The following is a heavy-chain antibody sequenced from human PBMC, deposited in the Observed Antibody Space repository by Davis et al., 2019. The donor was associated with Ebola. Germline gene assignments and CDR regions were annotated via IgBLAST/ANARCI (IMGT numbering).Heavy chain of an antibody. J-gene: IGHJ5*02. Sequence: GGSLRLSCAASGFTFSNLVMHWARQAPGKGLEWVAFIRYDGRNEYYADPVKGRFTISRDNSKNTLYLQMSSLRPEDTGVYYCARDFETRFDPWGQGTLVTVSS. CDR3: ARDFETRFDP. CDR1: GFTFSNLV. CDR2: IRYDGRNE. V-gene: IGHV3-30*02.